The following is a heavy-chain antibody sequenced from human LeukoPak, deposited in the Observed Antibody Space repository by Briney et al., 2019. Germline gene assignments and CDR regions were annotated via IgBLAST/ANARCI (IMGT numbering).Heavy chain of an antibody. CDR3: AGPYCTSSTCYGLSDS. D-gene: IGHD2-2*01. CDR2: ISGGSNSI. V-gene: IGHV3-21*01. CDR1: GFTFTTYT. Sequence: GGSLRLSCAASGFTFTTYTMNWVRQAPGKGLEWVSSISGGSNSISYADSVKGRFTISRDNAKNALYLQMNSLRVEDTAVYYCAGPYCTSSTCYGLSDSWGQGTPVTVSS. J-gene: IGHJ4*02.